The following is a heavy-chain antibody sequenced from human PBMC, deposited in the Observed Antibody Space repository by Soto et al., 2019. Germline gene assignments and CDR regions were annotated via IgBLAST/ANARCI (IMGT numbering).Heavy chain of an antibody. J-gene: IGHJ4*02. Sequence: EVHLVQSGAEVKKPGESLKISCKGSGYTFTSYWIAWVRQMPGKGLEWMGLIYPGDSDTRYNPSFQGQVTISADKSMDAAYLQWSSLKASDTAIYYCVTRGNSHAYFEFWGQGTVVTVSS. CDR3: VTRGNSHAYFEF. CDR1: GYTFTSYW. V-gene: IGHV5-51*01. CDR2: IYPGDSDT. D-gene: IGHD5-18*01.